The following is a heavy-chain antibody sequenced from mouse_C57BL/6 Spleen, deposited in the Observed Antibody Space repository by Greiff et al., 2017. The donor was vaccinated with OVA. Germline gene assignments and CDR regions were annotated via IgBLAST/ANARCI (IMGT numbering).Heavy chain of an antibody. Sequence: VKLVESGPELVKPGASVKISCKASGYAFSSSWMNWVKQRPGKGLEWIGRIYPGDGDTNYNGKFKGKATLTADKSSSTAYMQLSSLTSEDSAVYFCAEDYDDGVVYAMDYWGQGTSVTVSS. V-gene: IGHV1-82*01. CDR3: AEDYDDGVVYAMDY. J-gene: IGHJ4*01. CDR2: IYPGDGDT. D-gene: IGHD2-4*01. CDR1: GYAFSSSW.